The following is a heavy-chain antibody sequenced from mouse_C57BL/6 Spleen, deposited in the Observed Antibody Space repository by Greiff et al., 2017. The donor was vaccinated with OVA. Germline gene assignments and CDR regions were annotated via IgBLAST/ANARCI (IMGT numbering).Heavy chain of an antibody. CDR3: ARYYGSPYYYAMDY. J-gene: IGHJ4*01. CDR2: INYDGSST. V-gene: IGHV5-16*01. Sequence: EVQLQESEGGLVQPGSSMKLSCTASGFTFSDYYMAWVRQVPEKGLEWVANINYDGSSTYYLDSLKSRFIISRDNAKNILYLQMSSLKSEDTATYYCARYYGSPYYYAMDYWGQGTSVTVSS. CDR1: GFTFSDYY. D-gene: IGHD1-1*01.